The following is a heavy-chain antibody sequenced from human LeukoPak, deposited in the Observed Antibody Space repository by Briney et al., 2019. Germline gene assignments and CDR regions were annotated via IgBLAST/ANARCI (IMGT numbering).Heavy chain of an antibody. D-gene: IGHD4-17*01. CDR3: ARDGHGDHFDY. J-gene: IGHJ4*02. CDR2: IYYSGST. CDR1: GGSISSYY. V-gene: IGHV4-59*12. Sequence: PSETLSLTCTVSGGSISSYYWSWIRQPPGKGLEWIGYIYYSGSTNYNPSLKSRVTISVDTSKNQFSLKLSSVTAADTAVYYCARDGHGDHFDYWGQGTLVTVSS.